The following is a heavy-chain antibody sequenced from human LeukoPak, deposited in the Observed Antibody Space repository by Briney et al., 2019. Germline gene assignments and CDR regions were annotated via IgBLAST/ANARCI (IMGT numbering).Heavy chain of an antibody. CDR1: GGSISSYY. Sequence: PSETLSLTCTVSGGSISSYYWSWIRQPPGKGLDWIGYIYNSGSIYNSGSTNYNPSLKSRVTISVDTSKNQFSLKLSSVTAADTAVYYCARRRAAAGPFDYWGQGTLVTVSS. CDR2: IYNSGSIYNSGST. J-gene: IGHJ4*02. CDR3: ARRRAAAGPFDY. D-gene: IGHD6-13*01. V-gene: IGHV4-59*08.